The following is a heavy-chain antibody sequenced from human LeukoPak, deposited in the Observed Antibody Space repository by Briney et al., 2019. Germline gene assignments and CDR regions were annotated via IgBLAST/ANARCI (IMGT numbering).Heavy chain of an antibody. D-gene: IGHD3-9*01. J-gene: IGHJ4*02. CDR1: GGTFSSYA. Sequence: GASVKVSCKASGGTFSSYAISWVRQAPGQGLEWMGGIIPIFGTANYAQKFQGRVTITTDESTSTAYMELSSLRSEDTAVYYCASGGHYDILAGYYHWGQGTLVTVSS. CDR2: IIPIFGTA. CDR3: ASGGHYDILAGYYH. V-gene: IGHV1-69*05.